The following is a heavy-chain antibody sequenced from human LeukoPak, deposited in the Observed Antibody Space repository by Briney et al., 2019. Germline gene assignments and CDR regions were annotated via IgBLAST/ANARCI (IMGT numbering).Heavy chain of an antibody. CDR1: GFTFSSYA. J-gene: IGHJ2*01. CDR2: ISGSGGST. V-gene: IGHV3-23*01. D-gene: IGHD6-13*01. CDR3: ASIAAAGAWYFDL. Sequence: GGSLRLSCAASGFTFSSYAMSWVRQAPGKGLEWVSAISGSGGSTYYADSVKGRFTTSRDNAKNSLYLQMNSLRAEDTAVYYCASIAAAGAWYFDLWGRGTLVTVSS.